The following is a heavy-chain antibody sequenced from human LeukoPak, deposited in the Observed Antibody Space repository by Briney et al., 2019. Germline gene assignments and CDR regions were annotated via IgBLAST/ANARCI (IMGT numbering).Heavy chain of an antibody. CDR3: ARGASSSWYPTGLDWRPKVKWYLDL. V-gene: IGHV1-2*02. CDR2: INPNSGGT. D-gene: IGHD6-13*01. Sequence: ASVKVSCKASGYTFTGYYMHWVRQAPGQGLEWMGWINPNSGGTNYAQKFQGRVTMTRDTSISTAYMELSRLRSDDTAVYYCARGASSSWYPTGLDWRPKVKWYLDLWGRGTLVTVSS. CDR1: GYTFTGYY. J-gene: IGHJ2*01.